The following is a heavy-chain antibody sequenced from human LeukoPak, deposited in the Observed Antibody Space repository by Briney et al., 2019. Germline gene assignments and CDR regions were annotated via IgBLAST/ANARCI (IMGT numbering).Heavy chain of an antibody. V-gene: IGHV3-30-3*01. CDR2: ISYDGSNK. D-gene: IGHD4-17*01. Sequence: GRSLRLSCAASGFTFSSYAMHWVRQAPGKGLEWVAVISYDGSNKYYADSVKGRFTISRDNAKNSLYLQMNSLRDEDTAVYYCARCAYGEDYFDYWGQGTLVTVSS. CDR3: ARCAYGEDYFDY. CDR1: GFTFSSYA. J-gene: IGHJ4*02.